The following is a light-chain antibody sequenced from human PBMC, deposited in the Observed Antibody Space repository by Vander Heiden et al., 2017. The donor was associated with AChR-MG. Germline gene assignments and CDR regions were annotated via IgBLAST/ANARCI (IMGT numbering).Light chain of an antibody. CDR3: QVWDSSSDHPV. CDR1: NIGSKS. CDR2: DDS. V-gene: IGLV3-21*03. J-gene: IGLJ1*01. Sequence: SYVLTQPPSVSVAPGKTARITCGGNNIGSKSVHWYQQKPGQAPVRVVVDDSDRPSGIPERFSGYNSGNNATLKISRVEAGDEADDYCQVWDSSSDHPVFGTGTKVTVL.